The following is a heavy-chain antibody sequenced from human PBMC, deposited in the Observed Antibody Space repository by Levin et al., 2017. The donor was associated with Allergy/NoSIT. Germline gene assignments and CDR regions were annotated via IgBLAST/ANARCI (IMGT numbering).Heavy chain of an antibody. Sequence: SCAASGLSFSNYGMHWVRQAPGKGLEWVTGISYNGANKYYAESVKGRFTVSRDNFENTVYLQMNSLRPEDTAIYYCANANANHGDFPEFDYWGRGTLVTVSS. CDR2: ISYNGANK. D-gene: IGHD2/OR15-2a*01. J-gene: IGHJ4*02. V-gene: IGHV3-30*18. CDR1: GLSFSNYG. CDR3: ANANANHGDFPEFDY.